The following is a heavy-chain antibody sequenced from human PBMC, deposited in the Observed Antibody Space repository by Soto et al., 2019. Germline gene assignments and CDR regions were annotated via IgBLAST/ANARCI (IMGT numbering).Heavy chain of an antibody. D-gene: IGHD6-6*01. CDR3: ARDQSSIALTNWFDP. CDR2: ISSSSSYT. V-gene: IGHV3-11*06. Sequence: GGALRLSCAASGFTFSDYYMSWIRQAPGKGLERVSYISSSSSYTNYADSVKGRFTISRDNAKNSLYPQMNSLRAEDTAVYYCARDQSSIALTNWFDPWGQGTLVTVSS. J-gene: IGHJ5*02. CDR1: GFTFSDYY.